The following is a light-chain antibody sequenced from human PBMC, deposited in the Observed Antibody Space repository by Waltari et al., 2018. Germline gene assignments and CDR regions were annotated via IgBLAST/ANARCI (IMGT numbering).Light chain of an antibody. CDR1: QSLMYTDGDTY. V-gene: IGKV2-30*01. CDR2: KVS. Sequence: DVVLTQSPLSLSVTLGQPASISCRSSQSLMYTDGDTYLNWCQQRPGQSPRRLIYKVSSRDLGVPDRFSGSGSGTDFTLNISRVEAEDVAIYYCMQGTHWPPWTFGQGTKVEIK. CDR3: MQGTHWPPWT. J-gene: IGKJ1*01.